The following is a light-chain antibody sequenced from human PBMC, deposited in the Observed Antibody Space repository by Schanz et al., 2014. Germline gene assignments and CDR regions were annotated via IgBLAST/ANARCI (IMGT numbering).Light chain of an antibody. J-gene: IGLJ2*01. V-gene: IGLV2-14*01. CDR2: DVS. CDR1: SSDVGGYNY. CDR3: SSYTSSSTFVV. Sequence: QSALTQPRSVSGSPGQSVTISCTGTSSDVGGYNYVSWYQQHPGKAPKVMIYDVSHRPSGVSNRFSGSKSGNTASLTISGLQAEDEADYYCSSYTSSSTFVVFGGGTKLTVL.